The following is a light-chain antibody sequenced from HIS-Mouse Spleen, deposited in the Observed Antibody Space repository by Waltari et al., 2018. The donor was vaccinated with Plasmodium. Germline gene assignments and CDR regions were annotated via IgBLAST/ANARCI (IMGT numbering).Light chain of an antibody. CDR1: QSISSY. Sequence: DIQMPQSPSSLSASVGDRVTLTCRASQSISSYLNWYQQKPGKAPKLLIYAASSLHRGVPSRFSGSGSGTDFTLTISSLQPEDFATYYCQQSYSTPRTFGQGTKVEIK. CDR2: AAS. V-gene: IGKV1-39*01. J-gene: IGKJ1*01. CDR3: QQSYSTPRT.